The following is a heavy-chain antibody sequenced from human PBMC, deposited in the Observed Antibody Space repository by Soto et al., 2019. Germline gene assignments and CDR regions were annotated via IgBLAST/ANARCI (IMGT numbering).Heavy chain of an antibody. Sequence: PGGSLRLSCAGSGFDFSDFHISWVRQAPGKGLEWISYISSSLGHTDYADSVKGRLTISRDNAKSSVLLEMSDLRSDDTAVYYCAANWNFGLNIWGQGTLVTVSS. CDR2: ISSSLGHT. CDR3: AANWNFGLNI. D-gene: IGHD1-1*01. J-gene: IGHJ4*02. V-gene: IGHV3-11*03. CDR1: GFDFSDFH.